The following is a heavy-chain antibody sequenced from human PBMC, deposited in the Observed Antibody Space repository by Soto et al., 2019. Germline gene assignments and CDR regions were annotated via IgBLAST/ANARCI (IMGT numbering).Heavy chain of an antibody. CDR1: GGSVSSGSFY. J-gene: IGHJ6*02. CDR3: DAYHQTDTNYYYAMDV. D-gene: IGHD2-2*01. CDR2: FYDSGST. V-gene: IGHV4-61*01. Sequence: PSETLSLTFTVSGGSVSSGSFYWSWIRRPPGKGLEWIGYFYDSGSTNYNPSLRSRVTMSVDTSKNQFSLKLSSVTAAETAVYYCDAYHQTDTNYYYAMDVWGQGTTVTVSS.